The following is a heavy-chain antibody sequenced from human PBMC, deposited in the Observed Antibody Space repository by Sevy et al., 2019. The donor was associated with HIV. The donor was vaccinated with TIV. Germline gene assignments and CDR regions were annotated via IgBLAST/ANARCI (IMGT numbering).Heavy chain of an antibody. CDR2: ISGSGGSI. CDR3: AKGDRTFYGMDV. V-gene: IGHV3-23*01. J-gene: IGHJ6*02. D-gene: IGHD2-15*01. CDR1: GFTFGSYA. Sequence: GGSLRLSCAASGFTFGSYAMNWVRQAPGKGLEWVSAISGSGGSIYNADSLKGRFTISRDNPKNTLYLQMNSLRAEDTAIYFCAKGDRTFYGMDVWGRGTTVNVSS.